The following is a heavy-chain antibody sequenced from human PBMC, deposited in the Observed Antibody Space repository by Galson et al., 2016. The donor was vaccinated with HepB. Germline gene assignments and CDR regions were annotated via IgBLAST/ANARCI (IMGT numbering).Heavy chain of an antibody. CDR3: AKGYSSLRRFFDY. D-gene: IGHD1-26*01. V-gene: IGHV3-53*01. J-gene: IGHJ4*02. Sequence: SLRLSCAASGFSVSRNYMGWVRQAPGKGLEWVSLIYSAGSTYYAGSVQGRFIISRDNSKNTLYLQMNSLRVEDTAVYYCAKGYSSLRRFFDYWGRGILVTVSS. CDR2: IYSAGST. CDR1: GFSVSRNY.